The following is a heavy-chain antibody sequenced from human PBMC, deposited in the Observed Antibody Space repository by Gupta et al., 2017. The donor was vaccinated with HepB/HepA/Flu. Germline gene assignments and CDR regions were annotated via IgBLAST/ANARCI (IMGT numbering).Heavy chain of an antibody. V-gene: IGHV1-2*02. CDR3: ARNYNGLGV. Sequence: QLQLVQSGAEVKEPGASVKVCCKASGYTFTDYEISWVRQAPGQGLEWMGWINPKKGDTSYTQKFQGRVTMSRDTSISTAYMELSRVTSDESAVYYCARNYNGLGVWGQGTSVTVSS. J-gene: IGHJ6*02. CDR1: GYTFTDYE. CDR2: INPKKGDT.